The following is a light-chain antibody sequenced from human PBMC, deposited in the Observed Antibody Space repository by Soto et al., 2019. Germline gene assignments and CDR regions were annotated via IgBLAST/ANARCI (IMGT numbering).Light chain of an antibody. J-gene: IGKJ3*01. CDR1: QSISSW. V-gene: IGKV1-5*01. CDR2: DAS. CDR3: KQYGSSVT. Sequence: IQMTQSPSHLSSYVCDRVTITCRASQSISSWLAWYQQKLGRDPRLLIYDASSRATGIPDRFSGSGSGTDFTLTISRLEPEDFAVYYCKQYGSSVTVGPGTKVDIK.